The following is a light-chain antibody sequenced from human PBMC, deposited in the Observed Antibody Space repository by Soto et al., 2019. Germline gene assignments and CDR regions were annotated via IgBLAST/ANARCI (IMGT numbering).Light chain of an antibody. CDR2: NGS. J-gene: IGKJ5*01. CDR3: QQSYSTPPIT. Sequence: DIQMTQSPSSLSASVGDRVTITCRASQSISYYLNWYQHKPGKAPKLLIYNGSTLQNGVPSRFSGSTSATDFTLTITSVQPEDFGNYFCQQSYSTPPITFGQGTRLEIK. CDR1: QSISYY. V-gene: IGKV1-39*01.